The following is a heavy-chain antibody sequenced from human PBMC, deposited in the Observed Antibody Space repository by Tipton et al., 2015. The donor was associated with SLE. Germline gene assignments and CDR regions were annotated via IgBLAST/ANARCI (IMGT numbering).Heavy chain of an antibody. Sequence: QSGPEVKKPGASVKVSCKASGYTFTSYDINWVRQATGQGLEWMGWMNPNSGNTGYAQKFQGRVTMTRNTSISTAYMELSSLRSEDTAVYYCARGSVVAALDAFDIWGQGTMVTVSS. J-gene: IGHJ3*02. CDR3: ARGSVVAALDAFDI. CDR2: MNPNSGNT. CDR1: GYTFTSYD. D-gene: IGHD2-15*01. V-gene: IGHV1-8*01.